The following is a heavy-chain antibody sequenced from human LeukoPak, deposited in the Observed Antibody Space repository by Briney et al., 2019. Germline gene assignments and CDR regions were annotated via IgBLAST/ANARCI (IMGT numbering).Heavy chain of an antibody. CDR2: ISSSDSYT. Sequence: GGSLRLSCAASGFTFSDYYMSWIRQAPGKGLEWVSYISSSDSYTNYADSVKGRFTISRDNAKNSLYLQMNSLRAEDTAVYYCARVRGSGSRIDYWGQATMVTVSS. D-gene: IGHD5-12*01. J-gene: IGHJ4*02. CDR1: GFTFSDYY. V-gene: IGHV3-11*06. CDR3: ARVRGSGSRIDY.